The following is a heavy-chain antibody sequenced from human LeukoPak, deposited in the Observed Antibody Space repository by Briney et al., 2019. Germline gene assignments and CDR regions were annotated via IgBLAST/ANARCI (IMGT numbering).Heavy chain of an antibody. J-gene: IGHJ2*01. CDR1: GGSISSGSYY. Sequence: PSQTLSLTCTVSGGSISSGSYYWSWIRQPAGKGLEWIGRIYTSGSTNYNPSLKSRVTISVDTSKNQFSLKLSSVTAADTAVYYCAREMMTTVVTRDWYFDLWGRGTLVTVSS. V-gene: IGHV4-61*02. D-gene: IGHD4-23*01. CDR3: AREMMTTVVTRDWYFDL. CDR2: IYTSGST.